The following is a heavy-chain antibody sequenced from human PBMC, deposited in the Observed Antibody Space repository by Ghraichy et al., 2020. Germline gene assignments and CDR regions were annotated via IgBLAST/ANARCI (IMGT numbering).Heavy chain of an antibody. CDR3: AGVARSNSFDI. J-gene: IGHJ3*02. CDR2: LYSSSGT. CDR1: GFTVSSNY. Sequence: GGSLRLSCAASGFTVSSNYVTWVRQPPGKGLEWVSVLYSSSGTNYADSVKGRLTILRDNYKNTLYLQMNSLRAEDTAVYYCAGVARSNSFDIWGQGTMVIVSS. V-gene: IGHV3-53*01.